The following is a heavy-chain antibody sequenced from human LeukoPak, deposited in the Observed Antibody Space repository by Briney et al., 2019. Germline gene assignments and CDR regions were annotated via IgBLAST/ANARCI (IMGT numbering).Heavy chain of an antibody. CDR1: GYTVTSYD. CDR2: MNPNSGNT. CDR3: ARDNSGYDSSFDY. Sequence: ASVKVSCKASGYTVTSYDINWVRQATGQGLEWMGWMNPNSGNTGYAQKFQGRVTITRNTSISTAYMELSSLRSEDTAVYYCARDNSGYDSSFDYWGQGTLVTVSS. D-gene: IGHD5-12*01. V-gene: IGHV1-8*03. J-gene: IGHJ4*02.